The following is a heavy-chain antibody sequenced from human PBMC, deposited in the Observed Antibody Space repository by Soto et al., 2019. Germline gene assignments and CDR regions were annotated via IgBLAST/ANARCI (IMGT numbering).Heavy chain of an antibody. J-gene: IGHJ4*02. CDR1: GYNFNTYW. D-gene: IGHD2-2*01. Sequence: GESLKISCKGSGYNFNTYWIGWVRQMPGKGLEWMGIIYPADSDTRYNPSFQGQVTISADKSVSTAYLQWSILEASDTAIYYCARQYAAFDYWGQGTLVTVSS. CDR3: ARQYAAFDY. CDR2: IYPADSDT. V-gene: IGHV5-51*01.